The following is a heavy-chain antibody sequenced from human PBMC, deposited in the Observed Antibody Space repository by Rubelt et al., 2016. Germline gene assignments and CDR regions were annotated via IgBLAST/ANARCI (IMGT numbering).Heavy chain of an antibody. CDR3: ARHVRYSSGWSTPNYYFDY. V-gene: IGHV4-4*02. Sequence: NHGGSWVRQPPGKGLEWIGEIYHSGSTNYNPSLKSRVSISVDKSKNQFSLKLSSVTAADTAVYYCARHVRYSSGWSTPNYYFDYWGQGTLVTVSS. D-gene: IGHD6-19*01. J-gene: IGHJ4*02. CDR2: IYHSGST. CDR1: NHG.